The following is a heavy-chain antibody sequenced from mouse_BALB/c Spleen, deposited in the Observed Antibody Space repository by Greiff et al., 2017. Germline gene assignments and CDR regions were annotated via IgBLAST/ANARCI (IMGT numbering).Heavy chain of an antibody. CDR1: GFTFSSYG. V-gene: IGHV5-6*03. CDR2: ISSGGSYT. CDR3: ARHGYDWYFDV. D-gene: IGHD2-2*01. J-gene: IGHJ1*01. Sequence: EVKLMESGGGLVQPGGSRKLSCAASGFTFSSYGMSWVRQTPDKRLEWVATISSGGSYTYYPDSVKGRFTISRDNAKNTLYLQMSSLKSEDTAMYYCARHGYDWYFDVWGAGTTVTVSS.